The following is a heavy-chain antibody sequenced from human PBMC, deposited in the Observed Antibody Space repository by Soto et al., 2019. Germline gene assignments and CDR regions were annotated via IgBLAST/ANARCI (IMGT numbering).Heavy chain of an antibody. CDR2: IIPIFGTT. J-gene: IGHJ5*02. Sequence: SVKVSCKASGGTFGSDAITWVRQAPGQGLEWVGRIIPIFGTTNYAQNLQGRVTISADKSTLTSYMELHSLTSDDTALYYCARDRTDSGYYTNWLDPWGQGTQVNVSS. V-gene: IGHV1-69*06. D-gene: IGHD3-22*01. CDR1: GGTFGSDA. CDR3: ARDRTDSGYYTNWLDP.